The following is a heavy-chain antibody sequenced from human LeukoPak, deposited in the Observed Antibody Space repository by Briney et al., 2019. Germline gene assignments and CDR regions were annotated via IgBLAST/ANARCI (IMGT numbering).Heavy chain of an antibody. V-gene: IGHV3-23*01. CDR1: GFTFSTYG. Sequence: GGSLTLFCTASGFTFSTYGMNWVRQAPGKGLEWVSCINPSGGITYYPDSVNRRSTISRNNSKQSVSQQMNSLGGDATAVYYAPKDEDSGRYKDWGQGTLVTVSS. CDR3: PKDEDSGRYKD. J-gene: IGHJ1*01. D-gene: IGHD3-10*01. CDR2: INPSGGIT.